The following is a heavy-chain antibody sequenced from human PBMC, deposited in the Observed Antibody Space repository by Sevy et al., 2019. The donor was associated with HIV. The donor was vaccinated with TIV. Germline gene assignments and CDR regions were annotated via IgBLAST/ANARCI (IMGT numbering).Heavy chain of an antibody. CDR1: GGSISSGGYY. CDR3: ARWGWGRVDY. Sequence: SETLSLTCTVSGGSISSGGYYWSWIRQHPGKGLEWIGYIYYSGSTHYNPSLKSRVSISVDTSKNQFSLKLSSVTAADTALYYCARWGWGRVDYWGQGTLVTVSS. CDR2: IYYSGST. J-gene: IGHJ4*02. D-gene: IGHD2-8*02. V-gene: IGHV4-31*03.